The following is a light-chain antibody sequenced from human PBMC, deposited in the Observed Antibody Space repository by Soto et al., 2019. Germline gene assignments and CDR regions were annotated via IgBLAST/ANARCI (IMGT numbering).Light chain of an antibody. J-gene: IGLJ2*01. CDR2: ENN. Sequence: QSVLTQPHSVSAAPGQKVTIACSGSSSNIVNNYVSWYQHLPGTAPKLLMYENNKRPSGIPDRFSGSKSGTSATLGITGLQTGDEADYYCGTWDNSLSVVVFGGGTQLTVL. CDR3: GTWDNSLSVVV. V-gene: IGLV1-51*02. CDR1: SSNIVNNY.